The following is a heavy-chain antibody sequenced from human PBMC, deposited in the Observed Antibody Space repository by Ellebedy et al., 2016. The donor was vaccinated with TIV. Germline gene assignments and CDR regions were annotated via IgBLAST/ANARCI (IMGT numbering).Heavy chain of an antibody. V-gene: IGHV3-21*04. Sequence: GESLKISXAASGFTFSSYSMNWVRQAPGKGLEWVSSISSSSSYIYYADSVKGRFTISRDNSKNTLYLQMNSLRAEDTAVYYCAKDEGSSGDYYYYYMDVWGKGTTVTVSS. D-gene: IGHD6-6*01. CDR3: AKDEGSSGDYYYYYMDV. J-gene: IGHJ6*03. CDR2: ISSSSSYI. CDR1: GFTFSSYS.